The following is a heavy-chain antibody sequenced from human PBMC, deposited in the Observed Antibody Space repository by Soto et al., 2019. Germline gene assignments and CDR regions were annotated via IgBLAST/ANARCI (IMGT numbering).Heavy chain of an antibody. CDR1: GGSISSSNW. Sequence: QVQLQESGPGLVKPSGTLSLTCAVSGGSISSSNWWSWVRQPPGKGLEWIGEIFHNGNTYSNPSLTGRVTMSVDKSKNQFSLNLNSVTAADTAVYYCASSTYAMDVWGQGTMVTVSS. V-gene: IGHV4-4*02. D-gene: IGHD2-2*01. CDR2: IFHNGNT. CDR3: ASSTYAMDV. J-gene: IGHJ6*02.